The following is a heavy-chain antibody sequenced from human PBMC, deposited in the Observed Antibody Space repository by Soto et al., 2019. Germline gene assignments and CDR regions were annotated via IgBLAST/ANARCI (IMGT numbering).Heavy chain of an antibody. CDR1: GFTFSSYA. D-gene: IGHD3-9*01. CDR3: AKESGILTGYYNRSPFDY. CDR2: ISGSGGST. J-gene: IGHJ4*02. V-gene: IGHV3-23*01. Sequence: PGGSLRLSCAASGFTFSSYAMSWVRQAPGKGLEWVSAISGSGGSTYYADSVKGRFTISRDNSKNTLYLQMNSLRAEDTAVYYCAKESGILTGYYNRSPFDYWGQGTLVTVSS.